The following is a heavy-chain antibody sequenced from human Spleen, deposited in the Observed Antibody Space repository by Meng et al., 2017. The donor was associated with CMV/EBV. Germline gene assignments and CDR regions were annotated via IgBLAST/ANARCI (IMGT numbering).Heavy chain of an antibody. J-gene: IGHJ4*02. V-gene: IGHV3-23*01. CDR1: GFTFDYYA. D-gene: IGHD2-2*01. Sequence: GESLKISCAAAGFTFDYYALNWVRQALGKGLEWVSGISDSGTSTYYADSVKGRFTIPRDNSKNTLYLQMNSLRAEGTAVYYCAKPGTRGQGTLVSVSS. CDR3: AKPGT. CDR2: ISDSGTST.